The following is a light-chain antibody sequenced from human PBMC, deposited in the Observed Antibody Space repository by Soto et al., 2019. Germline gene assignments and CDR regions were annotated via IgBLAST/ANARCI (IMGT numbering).Light chain of an antibody. Sequence: QAVVTQPPSASGTPGQRVTISCSGSSSNIGSNTVNWYQQLPGPAPKLLIYSNNQRPSGVPDRFSGSKSGTSASLAISGLQSEDEADYYCAAWDDSLNGPVVFGGGTKLTVL. CDR1: SSNIGSNT. J-gene: IGLJ2*01. CDR3: AAWDDSLNGPVV. V-gene: IGLV1-44*01. CDR2: SNN.